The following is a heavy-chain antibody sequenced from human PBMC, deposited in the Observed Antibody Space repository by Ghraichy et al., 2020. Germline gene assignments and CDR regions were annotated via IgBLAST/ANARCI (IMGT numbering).Heavy chain of an antibody. CDR2: ISGTAAST. CDR3: AKDRYNWNALLT. CDR1: GFTFRSYA. Sequence: LSLTCAGSGFTFRSYAMSWVRQAPGQGLECVASISGTAASTFYADSAKSRLTISRDNSTNTLYLQMDTLRADDTAVYYCAKDRYNWNALLTCGQGTLVTVSS. D-gene: IGHD1-20*01. J-gene: IGHJ5*02. V-gene: IGHV3-23*01.